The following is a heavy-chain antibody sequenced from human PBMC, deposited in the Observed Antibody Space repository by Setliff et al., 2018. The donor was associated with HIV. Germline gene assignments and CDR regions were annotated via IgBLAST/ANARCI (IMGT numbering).Heavy chain of an antibody. J-gene: IGHJ5*02. Sequence: KPSETLSLTCTVSGGSISSVSHFWIWIRQPAGKGLEWIGRINTSGRINYNPSLKSRVTISVDTSKNQFSLKLSSVTAADTAVYYCARARGYYYGPGNYNWFDPWGQGTLVTSPQ. V-gene: IGHV4-61*02. CDR3: ARARGYYYGPGNYNWFDP. CDR2: INTSGRI. CDR1: GGSISSVSHF. D-gene: IGHD3-10*01.